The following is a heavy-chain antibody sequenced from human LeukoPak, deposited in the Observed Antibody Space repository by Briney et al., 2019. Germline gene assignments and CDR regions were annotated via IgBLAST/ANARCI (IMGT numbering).Heavy chain of an antibody. V-gene: IGHV3-23*01. CDR1: QFKFNNYG. CDR3: AKEQHITMVRGVIYFNTGDY. CDR2: ITGSGDRT. D-gene: IGHD3-10*01. J-gene: IGHJ4*02. Sequence: GGSLRLSCATSQFKFNNYGMTWVRQAPGKGLEWVSSITGSGDRTQYADSVQGRFTISRDNSKNTLYLQMNSLRAEDTAVYYCAKEQHITMVRGVIYFNTGDYWGQGTLVTVSS.